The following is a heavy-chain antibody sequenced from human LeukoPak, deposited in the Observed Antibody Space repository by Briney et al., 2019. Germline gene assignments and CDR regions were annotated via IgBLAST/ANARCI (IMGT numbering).Heavy chain of an antibody. CDR1: GGSISSRSYY. CDR3: ARVATSYYYGSGSYSTLDY. D-gene: IGHD3-10*01. Sequence: SETLSLTCTVSGGSISSRSYYWGWIRQPPGKGLEWIGSIYYSGSTYYNPSLKSRVTISVDTSKNQFSLKLSSVTAADTAVFYCARVATSYYYGSGSYSTLDYWGQGTLVTVSS. J-gene: IGHJ4*02. CDR2: IYYSGST. V-gene: IGHV4-39*07.